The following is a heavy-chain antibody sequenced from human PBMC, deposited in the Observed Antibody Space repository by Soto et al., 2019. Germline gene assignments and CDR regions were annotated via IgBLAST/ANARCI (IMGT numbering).Heavy chain of an antibody. D-gene: IGHD2-21*01. V-gene: IGHV3-74*03. Sequence: GVSLRLSCAPSGLTFRNYWMHWFRQAPGKGLVWVSRINTDGSVAMYVDSVNGRFTISRDNAKNTLFLHTNSLRAEDTAVYYCVRDMQLWRLDSWGQGT. CDR2: INTDGSVA. J-gene: IGHJ4*02. CDR1: GLTFRNYW. CDR3: VRDMQLWRLDS.